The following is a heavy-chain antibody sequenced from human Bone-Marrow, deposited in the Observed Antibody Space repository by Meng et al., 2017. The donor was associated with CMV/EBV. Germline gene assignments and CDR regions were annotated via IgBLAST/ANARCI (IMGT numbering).Heavy chain of an antibody. Sequence: ASVKVSCKVSGYTLTELSMHWVRQAPGKGLEWMGGFDPEDGETIYAQKFQGRVTMTEDTSTDTAYMELSSLRSEDTAVYYCATGERRGAAAFLPTTRLMDGIDVWGQGTTVTVS. CDR3: ATGERRGAAAFLPTTRLMDGIDV. D-gene: IGHD2-2*01. J-gene: IGHJ6*02. CDR2: FDPEDGET. CDR1: GYTLTELS. V-gene: IGHV1-24*01.